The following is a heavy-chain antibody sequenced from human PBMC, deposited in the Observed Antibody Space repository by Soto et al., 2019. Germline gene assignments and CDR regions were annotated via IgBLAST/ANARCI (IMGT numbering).Heavy chain of an antibody. CDR2: IYYSGST. CDR1: GGSISSGGYY. V-gene: IGHV4-31*03. J-gene: IGHJ6*02. D-gene: IGHD4-4*01. Sequence: SETLSLSCTVSGGSISSGGYYWSWIRQHPGKGLEWIGYIYYSGSTYYNPSLKSRVTISVDTSKNQFSLKLSSVTAADTAVYYCARDASLTSGATVTSYYYYGMDVWGQGTTVTVSS. CDR3: ARDASLTSGATVTSYYYYGMDV.